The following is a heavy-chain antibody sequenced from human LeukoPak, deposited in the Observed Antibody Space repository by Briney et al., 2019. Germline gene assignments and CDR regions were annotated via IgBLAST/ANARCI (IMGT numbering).Heavy chain of an antibody. CDR2: ISYDGSNK. CDR3: ARDPWDY. V-gene: IGHV3-30-3*01. CDR1: GFTFSSYA. J-gene: IGHJ4*02. Sequence: GGSLRLSCAASGFTFSSYAMHWVRQAPGKGLEWVAVISYDGSNKYYADSVKGRFTISRDNPKNTLYLQMNSLRAEDTAVYYCARDPWDYWGQGTLVTVSS.